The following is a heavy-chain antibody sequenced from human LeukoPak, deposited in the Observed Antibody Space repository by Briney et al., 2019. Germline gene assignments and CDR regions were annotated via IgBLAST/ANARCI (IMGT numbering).Heavy chain of an antibody. D-gene: IGHD2-2*01. CDR2: ISSSSSYI. CDR3: ARDWSSGFCSSTSCYFV. V-gene: IGHV3-21*01. CDR1: GFTFSSYS. J-gene: IGHJ4*02. Sequence: PGGSLRLSCAASGFTFSSYSMNWVRQAPGEGLEWVSSISSSSSYIYYADSVKGRFTISRDNAKNSLYLQMNSLRAEDTAVYYCARDWSSGFCSSTSCYFVWGQGTLVTVSS.